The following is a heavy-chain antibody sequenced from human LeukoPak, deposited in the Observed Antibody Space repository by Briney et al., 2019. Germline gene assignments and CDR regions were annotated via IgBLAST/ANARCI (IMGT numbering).Heavy chain of an antibody. D-gene: IGHD1-26*01. CDR2: INPNSGGT. CDR1: GYTFTGYY. V-gene: IGHV1-2*02. CDR3: ARDSPGGSYADY. Sequence: ASVKVSCKASGYTFTGYYMHWVRQAPGQGLERMGWINPNSGGTNYAQKFQGRVTMTRDTSISTAYMELSRLRSDDTAVYYCARDSPGGSYADYWGQGTLVTVSS. J-gene: IGHJ4*02.